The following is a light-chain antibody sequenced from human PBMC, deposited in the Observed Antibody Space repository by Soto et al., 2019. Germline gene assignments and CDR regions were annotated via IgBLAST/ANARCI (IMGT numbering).Light chain of an antibody. Sequence: EIVMTQSPATLSVSPGERATLSCVASQSVSSNLAWYQQKPGQAPRLLIYGASTRATGIPARFSGSGSGTEFTLTITSLQYEDFAVYYCQQYNNWPTTFGQGTKVDIK. J-gene: IGKJ1*01. CDR2: GAS. V-gene: IGKV3-15*01. CDR1: QSVSSN. CDR3: QQYNNWPTT.